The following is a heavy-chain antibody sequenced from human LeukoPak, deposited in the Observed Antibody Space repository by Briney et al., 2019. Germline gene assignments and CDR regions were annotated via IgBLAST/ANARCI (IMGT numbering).Heavy chain of an antibody. CDR3: ARGYYYGSGRPYYYYYGMDV. V-gene: IGHV4-34*01. D-gene: IGHD3-10*01. J-gene: IGHJ6*04. CDR1: GGSLSGYY. Sequence: SETLSLTCAVYGGSLSGYYWSWIRQPPGKGLEWIGEINHSGSTNYNPSLKSRVTISVDTSKNQFSLKLSSVTAADTAVYYCARGYYYGSGRPYYYYYGMDVWGKETTVTVSS. CDR2: INHSGST.